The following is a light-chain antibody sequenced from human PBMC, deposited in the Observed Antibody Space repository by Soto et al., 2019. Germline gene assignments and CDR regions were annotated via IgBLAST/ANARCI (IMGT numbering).Light chain of an antibody. CDR2: DVS. V-gene: IGLV2-14*01. J-gene: IGLJ2*01. Sequence: QSALTQPASVSGSPGQSITISCTGTSSDVGGYNYVSWYQQHPGKAPKLLIYDVSNRPSGVSNRFSGSKSGNTASLTISGLQDDDEDDYYCSSSTSSSTVVFGGGTKLTVL. CDR3: SSSTSSSTVV. CDR1: SSDVGGYNY.